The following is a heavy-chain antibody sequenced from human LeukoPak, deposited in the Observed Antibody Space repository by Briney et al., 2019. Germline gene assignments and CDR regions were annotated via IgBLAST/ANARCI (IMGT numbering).Heavy chain of an antibody. CDR2: INHSGST. D-gene: IGHD5-24*01. V-gene: IGHV4-34*01. CDR3: ARRGRDGYNYYFAY. CDR1: GGSFSGYY. J-gene: IGHJ4*02. Sequence: SETLSLTCAVYGGSFSGYYWSWIRQPPGKGLEWIGEINHSGSTNYNPSLKSRVTISVDASKNQFSLKLSSVTAADTAVYYCARRGRDGYNYYFAYWAKEPLVTVSS.